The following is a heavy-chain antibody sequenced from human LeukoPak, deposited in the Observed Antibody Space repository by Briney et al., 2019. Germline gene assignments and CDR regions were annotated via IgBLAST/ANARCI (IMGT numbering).Heavy chain of an antibody. CDR2: IDPSDSYT. V-gene: IGHV5-10-1*01. J-gene: IGHJ4*02. CDR1: GYSFTSYW. Sequence: GESLKISCKGSGYSFTSYWISWVRQMPGKGLEWMGRIDPSDSYTNYSPSFQGHVTISADKSISTAYLQWSSLRASDTAMYYCARHPLSRRKNGALDYWGRGTLVTVSS. CDR3: ARHPLSRRKNGALDY. D-gene: IGHD2-8*01.